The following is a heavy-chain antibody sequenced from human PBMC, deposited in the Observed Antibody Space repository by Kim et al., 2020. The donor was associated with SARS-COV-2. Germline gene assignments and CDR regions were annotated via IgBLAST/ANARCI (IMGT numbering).Heavy chain of an antibody. CDR1: GGSICSYY. J-gene: IGHJ6*02. D-gene: IGHD3-16*02. Sequence: SETLSLTCTVSGGSICSYYSSWIRQPPGKGLEWIGYIYYSGSTNYNPSLKSRVTTSVDTSKNQFSLKLSSVTAADTAVYYCARDRSIYDYVWGSYRASGMDVWGQGTTVTVSS. V-gene: IGHV4-59*01. CDR3: ARDRSIYDYVWGSYRASGMDV. CDR2: IYYSGST.